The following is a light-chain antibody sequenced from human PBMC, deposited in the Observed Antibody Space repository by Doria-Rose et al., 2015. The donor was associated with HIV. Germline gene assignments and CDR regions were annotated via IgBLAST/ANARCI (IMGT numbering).Light chain of an antibody. J-gene: IGKJ1*01. CDR1: RSVSSSY. CDR2: AAS. CDR3: QQYGTSPWT. V-gene: IGKV3-20*01. Sequence: EIVMTQSPGTLSLSPGERATLSCRASRSVSSSYLAWYQQKVGQAPRLLIYAASSRATGIPDRFSGSGSGTDFTLTISRLEPEDFAVYYCQQYGTSPWTFGQGTKVEIK.